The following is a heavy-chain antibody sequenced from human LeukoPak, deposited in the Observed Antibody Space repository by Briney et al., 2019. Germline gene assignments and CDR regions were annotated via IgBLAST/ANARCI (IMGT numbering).Heavy chain of an antibody. Sequence: PSETLSLTCTVSGGSISSYYWSWIRQPPGKGLEWIGYIYYSGSTSYNPSLKSRVTISVDTSKNQISLKVRSVTAADTAVYYCAGTTEDCSSTSCYQYWFDPRGQGTLVTVSS. CDR2: IYYSGST. CDR1: GGSISSYY. J-gene: IGHJ5*02. D-gene: IGHD2-2*01. CDR3: AGTTEDCSSTSCYQYWFDP. V-gene: IGHV4-59*01.